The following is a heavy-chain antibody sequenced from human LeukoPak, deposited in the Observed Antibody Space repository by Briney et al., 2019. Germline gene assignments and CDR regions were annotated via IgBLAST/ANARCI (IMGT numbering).Heavy chain of an antibody. V-gene: IGHV4-39*01. CDR2: IYYSGST. D-gene: IGHD1-26*01. CDR3: ATPYSGGYQGLDI. Sequence: SETLSLTCTVSGGSISSNKYYWGWIRQPPGKGLEWIGSIYYSGSTYYNPALKNRVTIFVDTSNNQFSLKLSAVTAADTAVYYCATPYSGGYQGLDIWGQGTMVTVSS. J-gene: IGHJ3*02. CDR1: GGSISSNKYY.